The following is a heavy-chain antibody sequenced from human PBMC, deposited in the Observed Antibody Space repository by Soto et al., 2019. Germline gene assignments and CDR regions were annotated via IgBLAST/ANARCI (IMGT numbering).Heavy chain of an antibody. J-gene: IGHJ4*02. V-gene: IGHV1-69*02. Sequence: HVQLVQSGAEVKKPGSSVKVSCKASGGTFSRYTISWVRQAPGQGLEWMGRIIPILNVTKYAQKFQGRVTITADKSTSTAYMELSSLRSEDTAVYYCATIAPYSGYDLTYWGQGSLVTVSS. D-gene: IGHD5-12*01. CDR3: ATIAPYSGYDLTY. CDR2: IIPILNVT. CDR1: GGTFSRYT.